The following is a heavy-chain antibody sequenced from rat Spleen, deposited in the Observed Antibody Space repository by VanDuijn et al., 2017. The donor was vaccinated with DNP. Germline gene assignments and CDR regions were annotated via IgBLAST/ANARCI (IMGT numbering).Heavy chain of an antibody. V-gene: IGHV5-58*01. J-gene: IGHJ4*01. CDR3: TTFEGRNA. Sequence: EVQLVESGGGLVQPGRSLKLSCVASGFTFSSYWMYWIRQAPGKGLEWVASINTDGGSTYYPDSVKGRFTISRDNAKSTLYLQMDSLRSEDTATYYCTTFEGRNAWGQGTSVTVSS. CDR1: GFTFSSYW. D-gene: IGHD1-11*01. CDR2: INTDGGST.